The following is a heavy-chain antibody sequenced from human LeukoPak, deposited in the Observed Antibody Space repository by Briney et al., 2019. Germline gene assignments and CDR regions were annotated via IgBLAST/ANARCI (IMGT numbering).Heavy chain of an antibody. CDR3: AKERRHRLALGPFDY. CDR2: ISWDGGST. V-gene: IGHV3-43D*03. D-gene: IGHD7-27*01. J-gene: IGHJ4*02. CDR1: GFTFDDYA. Sequence: GGSLRLSCAASGFTFDDYAMHWVRQAPGKGLEWVSLISWDGGSTYYADSVKGRFTISRDNSKNSLYLQMNSLRAEDTAVYYCAKERRHRLALGPFDYWGQGTLVTVSS.